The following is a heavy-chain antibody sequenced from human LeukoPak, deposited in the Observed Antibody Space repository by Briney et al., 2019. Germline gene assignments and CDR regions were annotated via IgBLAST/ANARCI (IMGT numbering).Heavy chain of an antibody. CDR1: GFTFSSYA. V-gene: IGHV3-30*04. CDR3: ARDRFVPIAGNLDY. J-gene: IGHJ4*02. D-gene: IGHD4-23*01. CDR2: ISYDGSNK. Sequence: GGSLRLSCAASGFTFSSYAMHWVRQAPGKGLEWVAVISYDGSNKYYADSVKGRFTISRDNSKNTLYLQMNSLRAEDTAVYHCARDRFVPIAGNLDYWGQGTLVTVSS.